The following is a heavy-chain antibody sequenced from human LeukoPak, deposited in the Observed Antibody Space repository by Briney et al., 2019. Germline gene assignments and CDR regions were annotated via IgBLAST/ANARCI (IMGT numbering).Heavy chain of an antibody. J-gene: IGHJ4*02. D-gene: IGHD3-22*01. CDR3: AKIPVSYSSGWSNFDY. CDR2: IGDNGGNT. V-gene: IGHV3-23*01. Sequence: GGSLRLSCAASGFTFSSYAMSWVRQTPRTGLEWVSGIGDNGGNTYYADSVKGRFTIPRDNSKNTLFLQMNSLRAEDTAVYYCAKIPVSYSSGWSNFDYWGQGTLVTVSS. CDR1: GFTFSSYA.